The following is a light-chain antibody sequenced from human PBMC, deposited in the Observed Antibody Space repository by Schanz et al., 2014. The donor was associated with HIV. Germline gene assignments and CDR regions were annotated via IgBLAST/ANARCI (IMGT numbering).Light chain of an antibody. J-gene: IGLJ3*02. Sequence: QSALTQPASVSGSPGQSITISCSGTSSDVGGYNYVSWDQQHPGKVPKLMIYDVTNRPSGVSNRFSGSKSGNTASLTISGLQAEDEAEYYCTSYTSTNTWVFGGGTKVTVL. CDR3: TSYTSTNTWV. CDR1: SSDVGGYNY. V-gene: IGLV2-14*03. CDR2: DVT.